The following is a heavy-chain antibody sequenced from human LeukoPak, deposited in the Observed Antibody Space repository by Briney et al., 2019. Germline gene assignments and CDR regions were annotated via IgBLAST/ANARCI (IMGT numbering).Heavy chain of an antibody. CDR3: AYLHSGSFAFDI. CDR2: ITRSSDYR. Sequence: GGSLRLSCAASGFTFSLYRMNWVRRAPGKGLEWVSSITRSSDYRYYSDSVRGRFTISRDNAKDSLYLHMNSLRAEDTAVYYCAYLHSGSFAFDIWGQGTMVTVSS. J-gene: IGHJ3*02. D-gene: IGHD1-26*01. CDR1: GFTFSLYR. V-gene: IGHV3-21*01.